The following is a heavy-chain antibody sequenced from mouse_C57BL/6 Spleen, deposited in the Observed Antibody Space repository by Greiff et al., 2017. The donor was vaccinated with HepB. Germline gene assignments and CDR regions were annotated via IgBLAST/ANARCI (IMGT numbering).Heavy chain of an antibody. Sequence: EVQLQQSGPELVKPGASVKISCKASGYTFTDYYMNWVKQSHGKSLEWIGDINPNNGGTSYNQKFKGKATLTVDKSSSTAYMELRSLTSEDSAVYDCARWGGYGLYYFDYWGQGTTLTVSS. J-gene: IGHJ2*01. D-gene: IGHD2-10*02. CDR3: ARWGGYGLYYFDY. CDR1: GYTFTDYY. CDR2: INPNNGGT. V-gene: IGHV1-26*01.